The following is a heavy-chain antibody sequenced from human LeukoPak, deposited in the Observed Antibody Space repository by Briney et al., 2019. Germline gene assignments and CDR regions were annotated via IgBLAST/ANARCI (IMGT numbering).Heavy chain of an antibody. Sequence: SETLSLTCTVSGGSISSGGYYWSWIRQHPGKGLEWIGYIYYSGSTNYNPSLKSRVTISVDASKNQISLKLSSVTAADTAVYFCAGITYYDFWSGNRYFQHWGQGTLVTVSS. CDR1: GGSISSGGYY. V-gene: IGHV4-61*08. CDR3: AGITYYDFWSGNRYFQH. J-gene: IGHJ1*01. CDR2: IYYSGST. D-gene: IGHD3-3*01.